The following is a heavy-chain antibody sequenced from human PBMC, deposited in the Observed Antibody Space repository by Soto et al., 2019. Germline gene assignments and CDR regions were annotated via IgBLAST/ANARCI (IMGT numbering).Heavy chain of an antibody. V-gene: IGHV3-11*01. CDR3: ASGKWSLDY. CDR2: ISNSDYTT. J-gene: IGHJ4*02. CDR1: GISLSDNY. Sequence: GGSLRLSCVASGISLSDNYMAWIRQAPGKGLEWPSYISNSDYTTYYTDSVKGRFTISRDNAKNSLYLQLNGLRVEDTAVYYCASGKWSLDYRGQGILVTVSS. D-gene: IGHD2-15*01.